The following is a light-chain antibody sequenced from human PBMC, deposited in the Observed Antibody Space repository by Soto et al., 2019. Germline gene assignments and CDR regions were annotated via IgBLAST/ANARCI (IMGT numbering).Light chain of an antibody. CDR3: QTWGSGIVV. V-gene: IGLV4-69*01. J-gene: IGLJ2*01. CDR1: SGHSNYA. Sequence: QPVLTQSPSASASLGASVKLTCTLSSGHSNYAIAWHQQQSEKGPRYLMKLNSDGSHSKGDGIPDRFSGSSSGAERYLTISSXXSXXXADYYCQTWGSGIVVFGGGTKL. CDR2: LNSDGSH.